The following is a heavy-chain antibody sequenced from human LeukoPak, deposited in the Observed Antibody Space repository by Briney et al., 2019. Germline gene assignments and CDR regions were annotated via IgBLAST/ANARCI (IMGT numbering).Heavy chain of an antibody. D-gene: IGHD1-14*01. CDR1: GFTFSSYG. V-gene: IGHV3-23*01. CDR3: ARSGSYADNDAFDI. Sequence: PGGSLRLSCAASGFTFSSYGMSWVRQAPGKGLEWVSAISGSGGSTYYADSVKGRFTISRDNAKNSLYLQMNSLRAEDTAVYYCARSGSYADNDAFDIWGQGTMVTVSS. J-gene: IGHJ3*02. CDR2: ISGSGGST.